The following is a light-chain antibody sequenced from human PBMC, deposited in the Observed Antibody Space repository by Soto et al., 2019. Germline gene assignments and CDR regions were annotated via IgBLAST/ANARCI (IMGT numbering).Light chain of an antibody. CDR2: AAS. CDR1: QSISSY. J-gene: IGKJ2*01. V-gene: IGKV1-39*01. CDR3: QQSYSLPYT. Sequence: DIQMTQSPSSLSASVGDRVTITCRASQSISSYLNWYQQKPGKAPNLMIYAASSLQSGVSSRFSGSGSGTDFTLTIRSLQPEESATYYCQQSYSLPYTGGQGTKLAI.